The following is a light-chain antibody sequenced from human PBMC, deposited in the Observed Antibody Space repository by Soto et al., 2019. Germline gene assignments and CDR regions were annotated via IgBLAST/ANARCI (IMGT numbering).Light chain of an antibody. CDR2: GNS. CDR3: QSYDSSLSGVV. Sequence: QAELTQPPSVSGAPGQRVTISCTGSSSNIGAGYDVHWYQQLPGTAPKLLIYGNSNRPSGVPDRFSGSKSGTSASLAITGLQAEDEADYYCQSYDSSLSGVVFGTGTKVTVL. CDR1: SSNIGAGYD. J-gene: IGLJ1*01. V-gene: IGLV1-40*01.